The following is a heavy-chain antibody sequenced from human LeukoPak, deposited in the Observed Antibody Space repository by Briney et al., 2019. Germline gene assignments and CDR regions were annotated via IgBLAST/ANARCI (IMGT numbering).Heavy chain of an antibody. CDR2: IIPIFGTA. CDR1: GGTFSSYA. V-gene: IGHV1-69*13. J-gene: IGHJ4*02. D-gene: IGHD3-22*01. CDR3: ARSLYYYDSSGYFDY. Sequence: ASVKVSCKASGGTFSSYAISWVRQAPGQGLEWMGGIIPIFGTANYAQKFQGRVTITADESTGTAYMELSSLRSEDTAVYYCARSLYYYDSSGYFDYWGQGTLVTVSS.